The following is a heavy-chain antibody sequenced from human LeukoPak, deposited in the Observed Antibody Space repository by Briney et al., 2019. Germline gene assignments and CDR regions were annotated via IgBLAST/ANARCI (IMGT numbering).Heavy chain of an antibody. Sequence: MPGGSLRLSCAASGFTFNSYSMNWVRQAPGKGLEWVSSISGSNSYIYYADSMKGRFTISRDNAKNSLYLQMNSLRAEDTALYYCARERSIMITFGGVIREEGYFDYWGQGTLVTVSS. CDR2: ISGSNSYI. J-gene: IGHJ4*02. CDR3: ARERSIMITFGGVIREEGYFDY. D-gene: IGHD3-16*02. CDR1: GFTFNSYS. V-gene: IGHV3-21*04.